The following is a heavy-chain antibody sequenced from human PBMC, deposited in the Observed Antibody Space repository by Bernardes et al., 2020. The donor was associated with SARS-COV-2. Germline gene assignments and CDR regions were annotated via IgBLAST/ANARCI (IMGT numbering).Heavy chain of an antibody. CDR3: ARAVDGLVPFLDY. Sequence: ASVKVSCKASGYTFTGYYMHWVRQAPGQGLEWMGWINPNSGGTNYAQKFQGRVTMTRDTSITTAYMELSSLRTDDTAVYYCARAVDGLVPFLDYWAQGTLVTVSS. CDR2: INPNSGGT. CDR1: GYTFTGYY. D-gene: IGHD6-19*01. J-gene: IGHJ4*02. V-gene: IGHV1-2*02.